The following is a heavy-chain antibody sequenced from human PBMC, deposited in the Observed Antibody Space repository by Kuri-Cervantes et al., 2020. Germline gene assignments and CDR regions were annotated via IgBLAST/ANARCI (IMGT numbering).Heavy chain of an antibody. CDR3: ARHGELTAEEDYYYMDV. CDR1: GGTFSSYA. CDR2: IIPIFGTA. V-gene: IGHV1-69*05. D-gene: IGHD7-27*01. J-gene: IGHJ6*03. Sequence: SVKVSCKASGGTFSSYAISWVRQAPGQGLEWMGGIIPIFGTANYAQKFQGRVTITTDKSTSTAYMELSNLRSEDTAVYYCARHGELTAEEDYYYMDVWGKGTTVTVSS.